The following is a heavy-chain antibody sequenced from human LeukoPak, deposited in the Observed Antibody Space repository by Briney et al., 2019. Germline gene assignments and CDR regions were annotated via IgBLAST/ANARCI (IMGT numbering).Heavy chain of an antibody. J-gene: IGHJ5*02. CDR1: GFTFSSYA. CDR2: ISYDGSNK. Sequence: GGSLRLSCAASGFTFSSYAMHWVRQAPGKGLEWLAVISYDGSNKYYADSVKGRFTISRDNSKNTLYLQMNSLRAEDTAVYYCAREHSSGWSHWFDPWGQGTLVTASS. V-gene: IGHV3-30-3*01. D-gene: IGHD6-19*01. CDR3: AREHSSGWSHWFDP.